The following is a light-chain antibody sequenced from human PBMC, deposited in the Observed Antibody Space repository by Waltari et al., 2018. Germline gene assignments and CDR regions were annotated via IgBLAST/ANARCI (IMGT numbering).Light chain of an antibody. CDR3: QQYYANPRT. CDR1: RNLLYSPNNKNY. Sequence: DYVMTQSPDSVAVSLGERATINCKSSRNLLYSPNNKNYLAWFQQKAGQPPKLLIYWASSLESGVPDRFSGSGSGSDFNLTISSLQAEDVAVYYCQQYYANPRTFGQGTRVEIK. CDR2: WAS. V-gene: IGKV4-1*01. J-gene: IGKJ1*01.